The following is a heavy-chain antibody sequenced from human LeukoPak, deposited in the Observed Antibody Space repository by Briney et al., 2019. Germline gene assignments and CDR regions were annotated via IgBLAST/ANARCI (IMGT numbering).Heavy chain of an antibody. D-gene: IGHD1-26*01. CDR2: INTDGSAI. J-gene: IGHJ4*02. CDR3: ARGSYHQWYFDY. Sequence: GGSLRLSCEASGFTFSSHWMHWVRQAPGKGLVWVSRINTDGSAIFYADSVKGRFTISRDNAKNTVYLEMNSLRAEDTAVYHCARGSYHQWYFDYWGQGTLVTVSS. V-gene: IGHV3-74*01. CDR1: GFTFSSHW.